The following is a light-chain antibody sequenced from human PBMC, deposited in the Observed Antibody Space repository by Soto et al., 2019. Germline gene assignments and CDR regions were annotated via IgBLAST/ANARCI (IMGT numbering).Light chain of an antibody. CDR1: SSDVGGYNY. CDR2: NVS. J-gene: IGLJ2*01. V-gene: IGLV2-14*01. CDR3: SSFTSTNTVL. Sequence: QSALTQPASVSGSPGQSITISCTGTSSDVGGYNYVSWYQQHPGKAPKLMIYNVSNRPSGVSNRFSGSKSGNTASLTISGLQAEDEGQYYCSSFTSTNTVLFGGGTHLTVL.